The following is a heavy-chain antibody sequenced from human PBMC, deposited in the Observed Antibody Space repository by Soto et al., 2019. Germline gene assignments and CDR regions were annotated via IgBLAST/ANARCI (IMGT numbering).Heavy chain of an antibody. V-gene: IGHV5-10-1*01. CDR3: ARLAVDSKNWFDP. Sequence: GESLKISCKGSGYSFTSYWISWVRQMPGKGLEWMGRIDPSDSYTNYSPSFQGHVTISADKSISTAYLQWSSLKASGTAMYYCARLAVDSKNWFDPWGQGTQVTVSS. J-gene: IGHJ5*02. D-gene: IGHD6-19*01. CDR1: GYSFTSYW. CDR2: IDPSDSYT.